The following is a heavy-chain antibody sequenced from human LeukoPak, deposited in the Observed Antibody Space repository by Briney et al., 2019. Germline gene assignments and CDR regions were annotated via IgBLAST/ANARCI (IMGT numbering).Heavy chain of an antibody. CDR3: ASSKGRQLVWFDY. Sequence: SVTVSCKASGGTFSSYAISWVRQAPGQGLEWMGGIIPIFGTANYAQKFQGRVTITTDESTSTAYMELSSLRSEDTAVYYCASSKGRQLVWFDYWGQGNLVTVSS. V-gene: IGHV1-69*05. CDR2: IIPIFGTA. J-gene: IGHJ4*02. D-gene: IGHD6-6*01. CDR1: GGTFSSYA.